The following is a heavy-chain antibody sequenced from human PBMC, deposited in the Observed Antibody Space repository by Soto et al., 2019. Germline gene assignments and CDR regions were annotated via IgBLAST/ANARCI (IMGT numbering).Heavy chain of an antibody. Sequence: SETLSLTCTVSCGSISSYYWSWIRQPPGKGLEWIGYIYHSGSTNYNPSLKSRVTISVDTSKNQFSLKLSSVTAADTAVYYCARDAVDDSSGYYYFDYWGQGTLVTVSS. CDR3: ARDAVDDSSGYYYFDY. V-gene: IGHV4-59*01. D-gene: IGHD3-22*01. J-gene: IGHJ4*02. CDR2: IYHSGST. CDR1: CGSISSYY.